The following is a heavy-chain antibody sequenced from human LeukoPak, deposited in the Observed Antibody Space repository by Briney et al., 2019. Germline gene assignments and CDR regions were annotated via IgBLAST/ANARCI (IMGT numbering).Heavy chain of an antibody. D-gene: IGHD3/OR15-3a*01. J-gene: IGHJ4*02. CDR1: GFTFSSHA. CDR3: AKVPRNSWTSFDY. V-gene: IGHV3-23*01. CDR2: ISSSGTVT. Sequence: GGSLRLSCAASGFTFSSHAMNWVRQAPGKGLEWVSAISSSGTVTYYADSMKGRFTISRDNSKNTVYLQMNSLRADDTAVYYCAKVPRNSWTSFDYWGQGTLVTVSS.